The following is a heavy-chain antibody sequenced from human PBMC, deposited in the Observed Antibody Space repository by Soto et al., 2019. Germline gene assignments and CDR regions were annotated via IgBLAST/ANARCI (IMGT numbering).Heavy chain of an antibody. CDR1: GGSISSYY. CDR2: IYYSGST. D-gene: IGHD5-12*01. Sequence: PSETLSLTCTVSGGSISSYYWSWIRQPPGKGLEWIGYIYYSGSTNYNPSLKSRVTISVDTSKNQFSLKLSPVTAADTAVDYCASGRTGVEMATMTSYYSGMDVWGQGTPVTVSS. V-gene: IGHV4-59*01. CDR3: ASGRTGVEMATMTSYYSGMDV. J-gene: IGHJ6*02.